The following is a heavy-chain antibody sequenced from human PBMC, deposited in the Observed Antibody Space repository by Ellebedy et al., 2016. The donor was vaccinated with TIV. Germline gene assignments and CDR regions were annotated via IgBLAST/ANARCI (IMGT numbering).Heavy chain of an antibody. CDR3: RGGSSRSDNDY. CDR1: GGSISSGSYY. J-gene: IGHJ4*02. V-gene: IGHV4-61*02. D-gene: IGHD6-6*01. CDR2: IYTSGST. Sequence: SETLSLTXTVSGGSISSGSYYWSWIRQPAGKGLEWIGRIYTSGSTNYNPSLKSRVTMSVDTSKNQFSLKLSSVTAADTAVYYCRGGSSRSDNDYWGQGTLVTVSS.